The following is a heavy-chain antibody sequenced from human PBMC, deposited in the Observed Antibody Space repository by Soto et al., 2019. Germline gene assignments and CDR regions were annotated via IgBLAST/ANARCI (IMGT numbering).Heavy chain of an antibody. D-gene: IGHD1-26*01. J-gene: IGHJ4*02. CDR1: GGTFSSYA. CDR2: IIAIFGTA. CDR3: ATGPVVGATKDY. Sequence: QVQLVQSGAEVKKPGSSVKVSCKASGGTFSSYAISWVRPAPGQGLEWMGGIIAIFGTANFAQKSQGRVTITADESTSTAYMELGSLRSEDTAVYYCATGPVVGATKDYWGQGTLVTVSS. V-gene: IGHV1-69*01.